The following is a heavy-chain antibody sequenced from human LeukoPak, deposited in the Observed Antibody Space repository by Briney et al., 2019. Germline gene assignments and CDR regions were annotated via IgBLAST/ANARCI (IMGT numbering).Heavy chain of an antibody. CDR2: INPNSGGT. D-gene: IGHD3-10*01. CDR3: ARGYSYGSGSYFFGDDP. Sequence: ASVKVSCKASGYTFTGYYIHWVRQAPGQGLEWMGWINPNSGGTNYAQKFQGRVTMTRDTSISTAYMEMSSLRSDDTAVYYCARGYSYGSGSYFFGDDPWGQGTLVTVSS. CDR1: GYTFTGYY. J-gene: IGHJ5*02. V-gene: IGHV1-2*02.